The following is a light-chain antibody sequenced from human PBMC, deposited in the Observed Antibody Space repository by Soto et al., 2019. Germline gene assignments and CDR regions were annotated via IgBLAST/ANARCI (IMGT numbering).Light chain of an antibody. V-gene: IGKV3-11*01. CDR2: DAS. CDR3: QQRSSSPPT. CDR1: QSVSSY. J-gene: IGKJ5*01. Sequence: EIVLTQSPATLCLSPGERDTLSCRASQSVSSYLAWYQQRPGQAPRLLIYDASNRDTGVPARFSGSGSGTDFTLTISRLEPEDFSVYYCQQRSSSPPTFGQGTRLEIK.